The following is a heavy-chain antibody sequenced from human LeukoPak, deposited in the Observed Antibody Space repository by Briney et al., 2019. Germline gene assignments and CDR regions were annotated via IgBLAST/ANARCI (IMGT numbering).Heavy chain of an antibody. J-gene: IGHJ4*02. CDR2: INWNSGSV. CDR1: GFTFEGFA. Sequence: PGGSLRLSCAASGFTFEGFALFWVRQAPGKGLEWVSGINWNSGSVYFADSVKGRLTTSRDNARNSLYLQMNSLRTEDTALYYCAKGTGGYYGPFDSWGQGTLVTVSS. D-gene: IGHD3-3*01. CDR3: AKGTGGYYGPFDS. V-gene: IGHV3-9*01.